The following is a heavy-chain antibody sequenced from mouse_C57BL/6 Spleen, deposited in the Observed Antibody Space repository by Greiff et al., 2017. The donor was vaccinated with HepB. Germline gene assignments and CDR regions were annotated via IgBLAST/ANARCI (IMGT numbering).Heavy chain of an antibody. J-gene: IGHJ3*01. CDR1: GYTFTSYT. CDR2: INPSSGYT. CDR3: AKGEFAY. Sequence: QVHVKQSGAELARPGASVKMSCKASGYTFTSYTMHWVKQRPGQGLEWIGYINPSSGYTKYNQKFKDKATLTADKSSSTAYMQLSSLTSEDSAVYYCAKGEFAYWGQGTLVTVSA. V-gene: IGHV1-4*01.